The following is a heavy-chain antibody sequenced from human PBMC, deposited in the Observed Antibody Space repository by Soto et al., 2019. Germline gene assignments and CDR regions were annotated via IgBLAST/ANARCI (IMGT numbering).Heavy chain of an antibody. Sequence: EVQLVPSEAEVKEPGESLKISCKGSGHTFTNYWIAWVRQMPGKGLEWMGSIYPDDSDTRYSPSFQGQVTISADKSIRRACLQWSRLRASDSAIYSCARHTSLVALPGQRYFADWGQGTQVTVSS. V-gene: IGHV5-51*01. CDR2: IYPDDSDT. CDR3: ARHTSLVALPGQRYFAD. J-gene: IGHJ4*02. CDR1: GHTFTNYW. D-gene: IGHD3-3*01.